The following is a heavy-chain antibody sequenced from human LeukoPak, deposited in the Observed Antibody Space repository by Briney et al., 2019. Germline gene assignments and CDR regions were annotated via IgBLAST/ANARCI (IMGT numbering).Heavy chain of an antibody. CDR2: ISSSGSTI. J-gene: IGHJ4*02. D-gene: IGHD6-13*01. CDR1: GFTFSSYS. CDR3: ARDREAAAGTSDY. Sequence: GGSLRLSCAASGFTFSSYSMNWVRQAPGKGLEWVSYISSSGSTIYYADSVKGRFTISRDNAKNSLYLQMNSLRAEDTAVYYCARDREAAAGTSDYWGQGTLVTVSS. V-gene: IGHV3-48*04.